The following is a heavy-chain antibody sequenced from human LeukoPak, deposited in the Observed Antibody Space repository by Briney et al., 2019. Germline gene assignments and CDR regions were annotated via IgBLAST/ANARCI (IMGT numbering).Heavy chain of an antibody. CDR2: INHSGST. Sequence: SETLSLTCAVYGGSFSGYYWGWIRQPPGKGLEWIGEINHSGSTNYNPSLKSRVTISVDTSKNQFSLKLSSVTAADTAVYYCARVSSSWAVLDYWGQGTLVTVSS. D-gene: IGHD6-13*01. CDR1: GGSFSGYY. V-gene: IGHV4-34*01. CDR3: ARVSSSWAVLDY. J-gene: IGHJ4*02.